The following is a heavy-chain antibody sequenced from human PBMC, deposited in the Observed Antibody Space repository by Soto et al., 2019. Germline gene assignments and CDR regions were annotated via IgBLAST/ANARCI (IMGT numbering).Heavy chain of an antibody. J-gene: IGHJ4*02. D-gene: IGHD6-6*01. CDR1: GGSVNSDFYY. CDR2: IYYTGST. Sequence: XETLALPCTVSGGSVNSDFYYWSWIRQPPGKGLEWIGYIYYTGSTNYNPSLKSRVTISLDTSRNQFSLKLSSVTAADTAVFYCAREYSNSPEAFDSWGQGALVTVSS. V-gene: IGHV4-61*01. CDR3: AREYSNSPEAFDS.